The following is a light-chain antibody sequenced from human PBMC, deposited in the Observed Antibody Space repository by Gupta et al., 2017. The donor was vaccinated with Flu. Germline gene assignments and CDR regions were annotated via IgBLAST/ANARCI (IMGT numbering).Light chain of an antibody. CDR2: NDS. CDR1: ALPNHY. Sequence: QTARSAGSGDALPNHYTYWYHQNPCPHPVWLIFNDSARPSVIPERFSGSSSGTTLTFPTSGVQAEDEADYYCHSAASSSTYLVFGGGTKLTVL. J-gene: IGLJ3*02. V-gene: IGLV3-25*03. CDR3: HSAASSSTYLV.